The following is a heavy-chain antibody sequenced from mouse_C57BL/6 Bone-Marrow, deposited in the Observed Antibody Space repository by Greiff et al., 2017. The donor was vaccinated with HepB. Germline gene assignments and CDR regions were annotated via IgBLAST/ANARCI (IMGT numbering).Heavy chain of an antibody. CDR2: IRLKSDNYAT. CDR3: TIYYYSWFAY. V-gene: IGHV6-3*01. CDR1: GFTFSNYW. Sequence: EVQLVESGGGLVQPGGSMKLSCVASGFTFSNYWMNWVRQSPEKGLEWVAQIRLKSDNYATHYAESVKGRFTISRDDSKSSVYLQMNNLRAEDTGIYYCTIYYYSWFAYWGQGTLVTVSA. J-gene: IGHJ3*01. D-gene: IGHD1-1*01.